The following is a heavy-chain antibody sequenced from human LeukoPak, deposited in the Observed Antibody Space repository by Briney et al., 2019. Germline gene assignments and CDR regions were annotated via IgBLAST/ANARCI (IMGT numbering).Heavy chain of an antibody. V-gene: IGHV4-39*01. CDR1: GDSVSRSDSY. D-gene: IGHD3-22*01. J-gene: IGHJ1*01. CDR2: IYYSGRT. CDR3: ARRRYYDSSGYLE. Sequence: SETLSLTCTILGDSVSRSDSYWDWIRQPPGKGLEWIGTIYYSGRTYYSPSLKSRVTLSVDMSNNQFSLTLSSVTAADTALYFCARRRYYDSSGYLEWGQGTLVTVSS.